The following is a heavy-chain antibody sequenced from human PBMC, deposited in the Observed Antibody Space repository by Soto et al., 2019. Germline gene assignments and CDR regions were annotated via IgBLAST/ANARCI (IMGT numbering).Heavy chain of an antibody. CDR2: VYYSGST. Sequence: QVQLQESGPGLVKPSQTLSLSCTVSGGSISSGGSYWSWIRQHPGKGLEWIGYVYYSGSTYYNPSRKSRLTISVDMSKNQFSLKLSSVTAADTAVSYCANEMRAVGRWFDPWGQGTLVTVSS. V-gene: IGHV4-31*03. CDR1: GGSISSGGSY. D-gene: IGHD6-19*01. CDR3: ANEMRAVGRWFDP. J-gene: IGHJ5*02.